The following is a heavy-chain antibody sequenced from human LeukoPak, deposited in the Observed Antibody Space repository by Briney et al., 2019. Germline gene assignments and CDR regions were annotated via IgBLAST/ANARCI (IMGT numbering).Heavy chain of an antibody. Sequence: GGSLRLSCAASGFTFSSYEISWVRQAPGRGLEWVSYISSSGDTIYYTDSVKGRFTISRDNPKNSLSLQMNSLRAEDTAVYYCARLSGTYSDYWGQGTLVTVSS. CDR2: ISSSGDTI. J-gene: IGHJ4*02. D-gene: IGHD1-26*01. CDR3: ARLSGTYSDY. V-gene: IGHV3-48*03. CDR1: GFTFSSYE.